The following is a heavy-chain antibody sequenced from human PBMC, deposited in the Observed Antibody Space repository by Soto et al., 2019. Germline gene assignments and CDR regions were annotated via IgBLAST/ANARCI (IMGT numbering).Heavy chain of an antibody. D-gene: IGHD3-22*01. V-gene: IGHV3-74*01. CDR1: GFTFSSHW. CDR2: ISIDGSTT. CDR3: ARAIRNSSGMDV. Sequence: EVQLVESGGGLVQPGGSLRLSCAASGFTFSSHWMQWVRQAPGKGLEWVSRISIDGSTTDYADSAKGRFTISRDNAKSTPYLQVNSLRAEDTAVYYCARAIRNSSGMDVWGQGTTVTVSS. J-gene: IGHJ6*02.